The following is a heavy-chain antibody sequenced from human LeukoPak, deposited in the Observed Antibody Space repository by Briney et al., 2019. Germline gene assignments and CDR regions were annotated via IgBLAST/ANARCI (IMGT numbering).Heavy chain of an antibody. J-gene: IGHJ4*02. CDR1: VFTFDDYA. CDR2: MSWNSGSI. V-gene: IGHV3-9*01. Sequence: GGSLRLSFAASVFTFDDYAMHWDGPAPARGLEWVSGMSWNSGSIGYADCVKGRFTISRDNDKNSLYLQMNSLRAEATAWYDCAQAGSGSLSGGVGYWGQGTLVTVSS. D-gene: IGHD3-10*01. CDR3: AQAGSGSLSGGVGY.